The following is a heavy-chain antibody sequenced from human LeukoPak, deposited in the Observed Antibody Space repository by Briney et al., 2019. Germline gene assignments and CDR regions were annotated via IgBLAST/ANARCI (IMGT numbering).Heavy chain of an antibody. CDR3: AANYYDSSGYPQGFDP. J-gene: IGHJ5*02. CDR1: GFTFSSYA. Sequence: PGGSLRLSCAASGFTFSSYAMHWVRQAPGKGLEWVAFISYDGSNKYYADSVKGRFTIPRDNSKNTLYLQMNSLRAEDTAVYYCAANYYDSSGYPQGFDPWGQGTLVTVSS. CDR2: ISYDGSNK. D-gene: IGHD3-22*01. V-gene: IGHV3-30*04.